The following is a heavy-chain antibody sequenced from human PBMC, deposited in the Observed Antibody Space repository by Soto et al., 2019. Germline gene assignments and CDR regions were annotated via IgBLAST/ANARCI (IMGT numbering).Heavy chain of an antibody. CDR2: MNPNSGNT. CDR1: GYSFSDYD. V-gene: IGHV1-8*01. D-gene: IGHD1-20*01. Sequence: QVQLVQSGAEVKKPGASVKVSCKASGYSFSDYDINWVRQATGQGPEWMGWMNPNSGNTGYAQKFQGRGTMTRNTSINTAYMELSSLGSEDTAVYYCARDNRYNWNDEGWFDTWGQGTLVTVSS. CDR3: ARDNRYNWNDEGWFDT. J-gene: IGHJ5*02.